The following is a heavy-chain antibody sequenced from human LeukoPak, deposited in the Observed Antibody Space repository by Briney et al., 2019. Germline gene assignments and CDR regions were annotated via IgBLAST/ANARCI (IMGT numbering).Heavy chain of an antibody. J-gene: IGHJ6*02. CDR1: GGTFSSYA. D-gene: IGHD3-3*01. Sequence: ASVKVSCKASGGTFSSYAISWERQAPGQGLEWMGGIIPIFGTANYAQKFQGRVTITADESTSTAYMELSSLRSEDTAVYYCASGGLNRAIRFLEWLGSTFGMDVWGQGTTVTVSS. CDR3: ASGGLNRAIRFLEWLGSTFGMDV. V-gene: IGHV1-69*13. CDR2: IIPIFGTA.